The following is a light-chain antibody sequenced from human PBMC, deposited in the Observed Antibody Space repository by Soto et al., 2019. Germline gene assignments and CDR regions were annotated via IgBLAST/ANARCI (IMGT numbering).Light chain of an antibody. Sequence: QSVLTQPPSASGTPGQRVTISCSGSSSNIGRNTVDWYQHLPGTAPKLLIYSNDQRPSGVPDRFSGSKSGTSASLAISGLQSVDEADYSCAAWDDSLNGLVFGTGTKVTV. CDR3: AAWDDSLNGLV. J-gene: IGLJ1*01. CDR1: SSNIGRNT. CDR2: SND. V-gene: IGLV1-44*01.